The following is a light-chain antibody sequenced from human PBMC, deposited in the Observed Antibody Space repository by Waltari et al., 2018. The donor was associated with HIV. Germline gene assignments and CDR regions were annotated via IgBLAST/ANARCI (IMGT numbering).Light chain of an antibody. CDR2: GTS. Sequence: VFTPSPGSLSLSPGDSVSLSCRASKNVNRDYLAWYQQRRGQPPTLLVSGTSVRAPGVPDRFSGSGSGTVFTLTINRLEPEDFTTYLCQQFDDWEYTFGQGTHL. CDR3: QQFDDWEYT. CDR1: KNVNRDY. J-gene: IGKJ2*01. V-gene: IGKV3-20*01.